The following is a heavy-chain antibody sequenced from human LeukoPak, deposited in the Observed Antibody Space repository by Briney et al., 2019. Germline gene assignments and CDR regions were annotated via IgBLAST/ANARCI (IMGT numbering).Heavy chain of an antibody. CDR1: GGTFSSYA. CDR3: ASYYYDSSGYEQIDY. V-gene: IGHV1-69*05. Sequence: PVKVSCKASGGTFSSYAISWVRQAPGQGLEWMGGIIPIFGTANYAQKFQGRVTITTDESTSTAYMELSSLRSEDTAVYYCASYYYDSSGYEQIDYWGQGTLVTVSS. CDR2: IIPIFGTA. D-gene: IGHD3-22*01. J-gene: IGHJ4*02.